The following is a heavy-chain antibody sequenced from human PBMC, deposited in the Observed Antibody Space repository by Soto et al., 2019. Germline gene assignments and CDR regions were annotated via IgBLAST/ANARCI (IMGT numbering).Heavy chain of an antibody. CDR1: GGSVSSGSYY. J-gene: IGHJ6*02. CDR3: ARTFCSTTSCQAHDMDV. V-gene: IGHV4-61*01. CDR2: IYYSGST. D-gene: IGHD2-2*01. Sequence: PSETLSLTXTVSGGSVSSGSYYWTWIRQPPGKGLEWIGYIYYSGSTNYNPSLKSRVTISLDTSNNQFSLRLSSVTAADTAVYYCARTFCSTTSCQAHDMDVWGQGTTVTVSS.